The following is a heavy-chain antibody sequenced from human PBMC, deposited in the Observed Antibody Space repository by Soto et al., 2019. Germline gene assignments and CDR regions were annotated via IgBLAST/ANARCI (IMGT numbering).Heavy chain of an antibody. CDR1: GFTFINYW. Sequence: PGGSLRLSCAAPGFTFINYWMSWVRQAPGKGLEWVANIKQDGGEKYYVDSVEGRFTISRDNAKNSLYLQMTSLRAEDTALYYCARGWGYFDSSGFPYLYAMDVWGQGTTVTVSS. V-gene: IGHV3-7*01. CDR3: ARGWGYFDSSGFPYLYAMDV. J-gene: IGHJ6*02. CDR2: IKQDGGEK. D-gene: IGHD3-22*01.